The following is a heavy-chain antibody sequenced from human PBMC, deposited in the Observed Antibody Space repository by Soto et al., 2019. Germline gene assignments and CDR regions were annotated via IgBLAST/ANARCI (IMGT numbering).Heavy chain of an antibody. J-gene: IGHJ4*02. CDR3: AKEYGYDHYFDY. V-gene: IGHV3-23*01. CDR2: ISGSGGST. Sequence: LRLSCAASGFTFSSYAMSWVRQAAGKGLEWVSAISGSGGSTNYAHTVKGRFTIYRDNSKNTLYLQMNSLRDEDTAVYSCAKEYGYDHYFDYWGQGTLVTVSS. D-gene: IGHD3-3*01. CDR1: GFTFSSYA.